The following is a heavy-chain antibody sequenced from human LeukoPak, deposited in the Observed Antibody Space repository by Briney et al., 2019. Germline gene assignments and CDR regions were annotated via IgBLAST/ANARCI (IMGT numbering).Heavy chain of an antibody. CDR1: GGSISSYY. D-gene: IGHD3-22*01. CDR3: ARYYYDSSGYRDAFDI. CDR2: IYYSGST. V-gene: IGHV4-59*01. J-gene: IGHJ3*02. Sequence: SETLSLTCTVSGGSISSYYWSWIRQPPGKGLELSGYIYYSGSTNYNPSLKSRVTISVDTSKNQFSLKLSSVTAADTAVYYCARYYYDSSGYRDAFDIWGHGTMVTVSS.